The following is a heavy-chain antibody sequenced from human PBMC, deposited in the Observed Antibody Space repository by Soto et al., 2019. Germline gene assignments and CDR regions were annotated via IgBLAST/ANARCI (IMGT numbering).Heavy chain of an antibody. J-gene: IGHJ4*02. CDR1: GFTFSSYA. CDR3: AKDREPDHKVGATHFDY. CDR2: ISGSGGST. V-gene: IGHV3-23*01. Sequence: GGSLRLSCAASGFTFSSYAMSWVRQAPGKGLEWVSAISGSGGSTYYADSVKGRFTISRDNSKNTLYLQMNSLRAEDTAVYYCAKDREPDHKVGATHFDYWGQGTLVTVSS. D-gene: IGHD1-26*01.